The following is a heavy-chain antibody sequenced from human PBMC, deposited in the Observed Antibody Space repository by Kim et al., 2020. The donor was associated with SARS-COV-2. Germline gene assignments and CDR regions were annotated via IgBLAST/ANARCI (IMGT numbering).Heavy chain of an antibody. Sequence: SVKGRFTISRDNSKNTLYLQMNSLRAEDTAVYYCARDRRDSSGYYYGLDYWGQGTLVTVSS. CDR3: ARDRRDSSGYYYGLDY. J-gene: IGHJ4*02. V-gene: IGHV3-66*01. D-gene: IGHD3-22*01.